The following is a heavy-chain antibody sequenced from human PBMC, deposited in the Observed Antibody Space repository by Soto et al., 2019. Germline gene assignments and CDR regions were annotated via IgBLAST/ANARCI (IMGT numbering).Heavy chain of an antibody. CDR3: AAGGGLPRYS. J-gene: IGHJ4*02. CDR1: GGSISSGGYS. CDR2: IYHSGST. D-gene: IGHD5-12*01. Sequence: QLQLQESGSGLVKPSQTLSLTCAVSGGSISSGGYSWSWIRQPPGKGLEWIGYIYHSGSTYYNPSLTSRVTISEDRSKNQFSLTLISVTAADTAVYYCAAGGGLPRYSWGQGTLVTVSS. V-gene: IGHV4-30-2*01.